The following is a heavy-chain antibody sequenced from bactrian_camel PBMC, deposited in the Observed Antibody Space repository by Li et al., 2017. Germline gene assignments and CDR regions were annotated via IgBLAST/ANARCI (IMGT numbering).Heavy chain of an antibody. Sequence: HVQLVESGGGSVQAGGSLTLSCTASIGTIDDYDIHWYRQATGNECELVASISSDGTTAYPDSMKGRFTVSQDNVKNTVHLQINSLQADDTAVYYCAADSPEYDGSCTHHARTHLLVIGARGPRSPSP. CDR3: AADSPEYDGSCTHHARTHLLV. V-gene: IGHV3S63*01. CDR1: IGTIDDYD. CDR2: ISSDGTT. D-gene: IGHD6*01. J-gene: IGHJ6*01.